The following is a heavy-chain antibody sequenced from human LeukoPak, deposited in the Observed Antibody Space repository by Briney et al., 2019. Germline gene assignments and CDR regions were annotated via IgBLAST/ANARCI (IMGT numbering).Heavy chain of an antibody. CDR1: GGSISCGDYY. J-gene: IGHJ6*02. D-gene: IGHD1-26*01. CDR2: IYYSGST. CDR3: AGVRELPGYYYYYGMDV. V-gene: IGHV4-61*08. Sequence: PSETLSLTCTVSGGSISCGDYYWSWIRQPPGKGLEWIGYIYYSGSTNYNPSLKSRVTISVDTSKNQFSLKLSSVTAADTAVYYCAGVRELPGYYYYYGMDVWGQGTTVTVSS.